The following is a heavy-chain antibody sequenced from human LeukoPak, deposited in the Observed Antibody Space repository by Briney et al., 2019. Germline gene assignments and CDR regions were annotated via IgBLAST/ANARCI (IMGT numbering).Heavy chain of an antibody. Sequence: ASVKVSCKASGGTFSSYAISWVRQAPGQGLEWMGGIIPIFGTANYAQKFQGRVTITADESTSTAYMELSSLRSDDTAVYYCARGPWQYYYGSGSYQIDYWGQGTLVTVSS. CDR1: GGTFSSYA. CDR2: IIPIFGTA. V-gene: IGHV1-69*13. J-gene: IGHJ4*02. CDR3: ARGPWQYYYGSGSYQIDY. D-gene: IGHD3-10*01.